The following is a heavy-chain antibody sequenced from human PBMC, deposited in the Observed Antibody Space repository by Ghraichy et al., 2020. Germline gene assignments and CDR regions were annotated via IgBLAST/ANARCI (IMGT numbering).Heavy chain of an antibody. Sequence: GGSLRLSCAASGFTFDDYAMHWVRQAPGKGLEWVSLISWDGGSTYYADSVKGRFTISRDNSKNSLYLQMNSLRAEDTALYYCAKAYLSYDYYDSSGYYAPFDYWGQGTLVTVSS. D-gene: IGHD3-22*01. CDR3: AKAYLSYDYYDSSGYYAPFDY. J-gene: IGHJ4*02. CDR1: GFTFDDYA. V-gene: IGHV3-43D*04. CDR2: ISWDGGST.